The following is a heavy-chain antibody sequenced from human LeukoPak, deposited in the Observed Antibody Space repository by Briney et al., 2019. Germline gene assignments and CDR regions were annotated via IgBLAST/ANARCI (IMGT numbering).Heavy chain of an antibody. V-gene: IGHV3-30-3*01. J-gene: IGHJ4*02. CDR2: ISYDGSNK. CDR1: GFTFSSYA. CDR3: VRDLNY. Sequence: PGGSLRLSCAASGFTFSSYAMHWVRQAPGKGLEWVAVISYDGSNKYYADSVKGRFTISRDNSKNTLYLQMNSLTAEDTALYFCVRDLNYWGQGTLVTVSS.